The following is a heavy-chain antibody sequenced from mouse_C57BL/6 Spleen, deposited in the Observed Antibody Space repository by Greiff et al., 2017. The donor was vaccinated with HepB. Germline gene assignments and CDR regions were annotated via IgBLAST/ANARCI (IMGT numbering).Heavy chain of an antibody. D-gene: IGHD1-1*02. CDR2: IDPENGDT. CDR1: GFNIKDDY. J-gene: IGHJ2*01. V-gene: IGHV14-4*01. Sequence: EVQLQQSGAELVRPGASVKLSCTASGFNIKDDYMHWVKQRPEQGLEWIGWIDPENGDTEYASKFQGKATITADTSSNTAYLQLSSLTSEDTAVYYCTRFTINYFDYWGQGTTLTVSS. CDR3: TRFTINYFDY.